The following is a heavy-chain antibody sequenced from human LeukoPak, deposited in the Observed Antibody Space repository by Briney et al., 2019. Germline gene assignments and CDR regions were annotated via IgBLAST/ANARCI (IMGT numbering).Heavy chain of an antibody. V-gene: IGHV3-48*04. J-gene: IGHJ4*02. Sequence: GGSLRLSCAASGFTFSTYSMNWVRQAPGKGLEWVSYISSTSSTIYYSDSVKGRFTISRDNAKSSLYLHMNSLRAEDTAVYYCGRDPTGNWDYWGQGTLVTVSS. CDR2: ISSTSSTI. CDR1: GFTFSTYS. CDR3: GRDPTGNWDY. D-gene: IGHD3-9*01.